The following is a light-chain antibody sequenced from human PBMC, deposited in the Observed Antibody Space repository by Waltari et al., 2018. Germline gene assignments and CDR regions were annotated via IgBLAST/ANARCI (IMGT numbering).Light chain of an antibody. CDR2: LEGSGSY. CDR3: ETWDSNSWI. CDR1: SGPCPYI. V-gene: IGLV4-60*03. J-gene: IGLJ2*01. Sequence: QPVLTQSSSASASLGSPVTLTCTLSSGPCPYIFGWQQQQPGKAPRFLMKLEGSGSYNMGSGVPARFSGSSSGADRYLTISNLQSEDEADYYCETWDSNSWIFGGGTKLTVL.